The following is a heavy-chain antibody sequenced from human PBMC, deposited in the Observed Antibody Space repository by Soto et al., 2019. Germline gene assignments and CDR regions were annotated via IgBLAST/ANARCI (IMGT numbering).Heavy chain of an antibody. Sequence: EVQLLESGGGLVQPGGSLRLSCAASGFTFSSYAMSWVRQAPGKGLEWVSAISGSGGSTYYADSVKARFTISRDKSKNTLCRRMNRMRAKDTAVYLCAKPVAIVRWVTPYYCQYWGQGTLVTVSS. J-gene: IGHJ4*02. CDR3: AKPVAIVRWVTPYYCQY. V-gene: IGHV3-23*01. CDR1: GFTFSSYA. CDR2: ISGSGGST. D-gene: IGHD3-10*01.